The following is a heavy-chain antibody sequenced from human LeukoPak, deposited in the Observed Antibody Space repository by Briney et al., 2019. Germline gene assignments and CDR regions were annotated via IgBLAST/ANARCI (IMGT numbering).Heavy chain of an antibody. V-gene: IGHV1-18*01. CDR1: VYTLTSYG. J-gene: IGHJ4*02. CDR2: ISAYDSNT. CDR3: ARVYGSGREVCVDY. Sequence: ASVTVSYTPSVYTLTSYGISWVRPAPGQGLEGMGWISAYDSNTNYAQKLQGRVTMTTDNSTSTVYMELGSLRSDDTAVYYCARVYGSGREVCVDYWGQGTLVTVSS. D-gene: IGHD3-10*01.